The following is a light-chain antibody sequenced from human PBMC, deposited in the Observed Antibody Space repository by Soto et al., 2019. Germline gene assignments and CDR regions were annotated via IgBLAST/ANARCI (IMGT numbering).Light chain of an antibody. CDR1: SSNIGSST. CDR3: AAWDDSLNGYV. J-gene: IGLJ1*01. V-gene: IGLV1-44*01. CDR2: SHN. Sequence: QSVLTQPPSASGTPGQRVIISCSGSSSNIGSSTVNWYQHLPGTAPKLLIYSHNERPSGVPDRFSGSKSGTSASLAISGLQSEDEADYFCAAWDDSLNGYVFGTGTTVTVL.